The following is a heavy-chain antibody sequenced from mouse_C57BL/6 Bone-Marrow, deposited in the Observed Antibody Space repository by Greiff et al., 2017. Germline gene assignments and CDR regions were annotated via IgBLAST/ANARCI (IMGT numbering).Heavy chain of an antibody. CDR3: ASTIVDWYFDV. V-gene: IGHV1-76*01. J-gene: IGHJ1*03. CDR2: IYPGSGNT. CDR1: GYTFTDYY. D-gene: IGHD1-1*01. Sequence: VQLQQSGAELVRPGASVKLSCKASGYTFTDYYINWVKQRPGQGLEWIARIYPGSGNTYYNEKFKGKATLTAEKSSSTADMQLSSLTSEDSAVYFCASTIVDWYFDVWGTGTTVTVSS.